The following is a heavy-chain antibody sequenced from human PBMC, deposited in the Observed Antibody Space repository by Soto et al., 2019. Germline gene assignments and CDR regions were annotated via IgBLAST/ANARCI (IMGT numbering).Heavy chain of an antibody. Sequence: ASETLSLTCTVSGVSISSYYWSWIRQPPGKGLEWIGYIYYSGSTNYNPSLKSRVTISVDTSKNQFSLKLSSVTAADTTVYYCARHPTVTEYYFDYWGQGTLVTVSS. CDR1: GVSISSYY. CDR2: IYYSGST. CDR3: ARHPTVTEYYFDY. V-gene: IGHV4-59*08. D-gene: IGHD4-17*01. J-gene: IGHJ4*02.